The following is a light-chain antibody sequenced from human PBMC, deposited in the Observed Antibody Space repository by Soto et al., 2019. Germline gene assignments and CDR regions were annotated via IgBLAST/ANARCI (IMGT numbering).Light chain of an antibody. CDR1: QSVSNN. CDR2: GAS. Sequence: EIVMTQSPATLSVSPGERATLSCRASQSVSNNLAWYQQKPGQAPRLLIYGASPRATGIPARFSASGSGTEFTLTISSLQSEDVAFYYCQQYNNRPPRTFGQGTKVEIK. V-gene: IGKV3-15*01. CDR3: QQYNNRPPRT. J-gene: IGKJ1*01.